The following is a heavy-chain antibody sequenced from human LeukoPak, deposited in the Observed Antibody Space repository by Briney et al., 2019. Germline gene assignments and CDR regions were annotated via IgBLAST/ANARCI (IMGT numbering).Heavy chain of an antibody. Sequence: GGSLSLSCAASGFTFSDYYMSWIRQAPGKGLEWVSYISGSGSTIYYADSVKGRFTISRDNAKNSLYLQMNSLRAEDTAVYYCARAGVGANYYYYYYMDVWSKGTTVTVSS. CDR1: GFTFSDYY. V-gene: IGHV3-11*01. J-gene: IGHJ6*03. CDR2: ISGSGSTI. CDR3: ARAGVGANYYYYYYMDV. D-gene: IGHD1-26*01.